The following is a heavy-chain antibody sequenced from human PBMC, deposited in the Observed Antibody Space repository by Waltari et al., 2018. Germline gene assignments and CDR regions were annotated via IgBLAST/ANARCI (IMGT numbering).Heavy chain of an antibody. CDR2: INPSGGST. V-gene: IGHV1-46*01. Sequence: QVQLVQSGAEVKKPGASVKVSCKASGYTFTSYYMHWVRQAPGQGLEWMGIINPSGGSTSYAQKFQGRVTMTRDTSTSTAYMELSSLRSEDTAVYYCARAVYSSGWYASFDYWGQGTLVTVSS. CDR3: ARAVYSSGWYASFDY. D-gene: IGHD6-19*01. J-gene: IGHJ4*02. CDR1: GYTFTSYY.